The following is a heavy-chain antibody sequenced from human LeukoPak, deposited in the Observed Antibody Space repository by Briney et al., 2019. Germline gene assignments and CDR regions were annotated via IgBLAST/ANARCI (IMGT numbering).Heavy chain of an antibody. D-gene: IGHD4-23*01. V-gene: IGHV3-23*01. CDR3: AKSGNNRFDY. CDR1: GFTLSSYA. J-gene: IGHJ4*02. CDR2: ISVSGNT. Sequence: GGSLRLSCAASGFTLSSYAMSWVRQGPGKGLEWVSAISVSGNTYHADSVKGRFTISRDSSKNTLYLQMNSLRAGDAAVYYCAKSGNNRFDYWGQGTLVTVSS.